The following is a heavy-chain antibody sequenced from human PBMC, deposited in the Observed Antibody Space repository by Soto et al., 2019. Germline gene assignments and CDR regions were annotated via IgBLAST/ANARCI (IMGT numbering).Heavy chain of an antibody. J-gene: IGHJ6*02. D-gene: IGHD6-6*01. Sequence: GGSLRLSCAASGFTFSSYYMHWVRQAPGKGLEWAAAITSDGGNKVYGDSAKGRFTISRDNSKNTLYLQMNSLRAEDTAVYYCASGSSSSDYYYGMDVWGQGTTVTVSS. CDR1: GFTFSSYY. V-gene: IGHV3-30*03. CDR3: ASGSSSSDYYYGMDV. CDR2: ITSDGGNK.